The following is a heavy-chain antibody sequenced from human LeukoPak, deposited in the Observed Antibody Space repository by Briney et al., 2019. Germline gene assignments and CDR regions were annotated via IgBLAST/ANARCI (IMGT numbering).Heavy chain of an antibody. CDR3: AKTTTGYSSGRFPGWPVDY. D-gene: IGHD6-19*01. J-gene: IGHJ4*02. Sequence: PGGSLRLSCAASGFTFSGYAMSWVRQAPGKGLEWVSAISGSGGSTYYADSVKGRFTISRDNSKNPVYLQMNSLRAEDTAVYYCAKTTTGYSSGRFPGWPVDYWGQGTLVTVSS. V-gene: IGHV3-23*01. CDR2: ISGSGGST. CDR1: GFTFSGYA.